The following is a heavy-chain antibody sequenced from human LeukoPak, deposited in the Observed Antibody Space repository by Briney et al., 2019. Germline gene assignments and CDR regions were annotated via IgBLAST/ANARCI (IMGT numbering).Heavy chain of an antibody. Sequence: PGGSLRLSCAASGFTFSRYWMHWVRQAPGKVLVWVARINSDGSSTNDADSGWGRFTSSRDNAKNTVYLQMSSLRVEDTAVYFCARVGGYCSGGSCYLPTYFHHWGQGTLVTVSP. D-gene: IGHD2-15*01. V-gene: IGHV3-74*01. CDR3: ARVGGYCSGGSCYLPTYFHH. J-gene: IGHJ1*01. CDR1: GFTFSRYW. CDR2: INSDGSST.